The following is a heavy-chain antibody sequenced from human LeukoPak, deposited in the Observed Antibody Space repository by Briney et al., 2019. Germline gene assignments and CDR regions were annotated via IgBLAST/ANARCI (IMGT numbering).Heavy chain of an antibody. CDR1: GFTFSSYA. CDR2: IKSKTDGGTT. D-gene: IGHD2-2*01. J-gene: IGHJ4*02. CDR3: TTVVPAAFFDY. Sequence: PGGSLRLSCAASGFTFSSYAMSWVRQAPGKGLEWVGRIKSKTDGGTTDYAAPVKGRFTISRDDSKNTLYLQMNSLKTEDTAVYYCTTVVPAAFFDYWGQGTLVTVSS. V-gene: IGHV3-15*01.